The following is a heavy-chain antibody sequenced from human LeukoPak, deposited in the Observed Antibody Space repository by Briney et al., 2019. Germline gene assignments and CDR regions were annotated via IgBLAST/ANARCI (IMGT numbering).Heavy chain of an antibody. CDR3: VRDRGSYRPIDY. CDR2: ISSSGTYI. D-gene: IGHD1-26*01. J-gene: IGHJ4*02. CDR1: TFTFSSYN. V-gene: IGHV3-21*01. Sequence: AGGSLRLSCAASTFTFSSYNMNWVRQAPGKGLEWVSSISSSGTYIYYRDSVEGRFTISRDNAENSLYLEMNSLRVEDTAIYYCVRDRGSYRPIDYWGQGTLVTVSS.